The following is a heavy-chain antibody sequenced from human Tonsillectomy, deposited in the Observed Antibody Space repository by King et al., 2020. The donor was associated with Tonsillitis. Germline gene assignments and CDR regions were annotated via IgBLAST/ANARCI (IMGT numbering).Heavy chain of an antibody. CDR1: GFSFSGYA. Sequence: VQLVESGGGLVQPGGSLRLSCVASGFSFSGYAMSWVRQAPGRGLEWVSGVSNSGGVTYYADTVKGRFTISRDNSKNTLYLQMNRLRAEDTALYYCAKAMVVTGLLDSWGQGTLVTVSS. V-gene: IGHV3-23*04. CDR2: VSNSGGVT. J-gene: IGHJ4*02. D-gene: IGHD2-21*02. CDR3: AKAMVVTGLLDS.